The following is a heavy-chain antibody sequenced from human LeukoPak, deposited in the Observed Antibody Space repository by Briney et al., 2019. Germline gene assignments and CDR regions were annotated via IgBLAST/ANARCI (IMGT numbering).Heavy chain of an antibody. V-gene: IGHV3-43*02. CDR1: GFTFKDYA. J-gene: IGHJ4*02. Sequence: GGSLTLSCTASGFTFKDYAVGWARQATEEGVEWITFISGDGKTTKCPASVEARFTISRDNSRNSVFLQLNSLRTDHSTIYHCAKALRWGEGDSSICRPLDVGGQGSLVT. D-gene: IGHD3-16*01. CDR2: ISGDGKTT. CDR3: AKALRWGEGDSSICRPLDV.